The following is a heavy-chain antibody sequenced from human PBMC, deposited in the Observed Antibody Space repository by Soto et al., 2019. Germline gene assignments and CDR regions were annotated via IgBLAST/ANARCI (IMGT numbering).Heavy chain of an antibody. V-gene: IGHV5-51*01. CDR2: IYPGDSDT. J-gene: IGHJ6*02. CDR3: AASILYCGMDV. Sequence: GESLKISCKGFGYTFTNYWIGWVRQMPGKGPEWMGIIYPGDSDTKYNPSFQGQVTISADKSITTTYLQWSSLKASDTAIYYCAASILYCGMDVWGQGNTVTVSS. CDR1: GYTFTNYW.